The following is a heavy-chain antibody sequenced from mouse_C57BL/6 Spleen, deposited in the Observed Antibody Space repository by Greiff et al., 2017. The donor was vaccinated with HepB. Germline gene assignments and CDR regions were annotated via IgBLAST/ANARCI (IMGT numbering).Heavy chain of an antibody. CDR1: GYAFSSSW. Sequence: VQLQESGPELVKPGASVKISCKASGYAFSSSWMNWVKQRPGKGLEWIGRIYPGDGDTNYNGKFKGKATLTADKSSSTAYMQLSSLTSEDSAVYFCARSPHYYGSSRFAYWGQGTLVTVSA. D-gene: IGHD1-1*01. CDR2: IYPGDGDT. CDR3: ARSPHYYGSSRFAY. J-gene: IGHJ3*01. V-gene: IGHV1-82*01.